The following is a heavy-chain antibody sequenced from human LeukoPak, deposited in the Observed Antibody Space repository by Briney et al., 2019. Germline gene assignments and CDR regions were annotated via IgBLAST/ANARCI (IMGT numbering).Heavy chain of an antibody. Sequence: SETLSLTCSVSGGSISHYYFSWIRQPPGKGLEWIGYIFYNGSTYFNPSLKKRLTMSVDTSQKEFSLKLNSVTAADTAVYYCARVAGFWSGYLDYYYYYMDVWGKGTTVTVSS. CDR3: ARVAGFWSGYLDYYYYYMDV. V-gene: IGHV4-59*01. CDR2: IFYNGST. D-gene: IGHD3-3*01. J-gene: IGHJ6*03. CDR1: GGSISHYY.